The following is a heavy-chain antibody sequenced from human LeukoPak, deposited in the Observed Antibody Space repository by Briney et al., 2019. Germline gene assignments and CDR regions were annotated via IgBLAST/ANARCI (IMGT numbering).Heavy chain of an antibody. J-gene: IGHJ3*02. D-gene: IGHD6-13*01. CDR2: INPNSGGT. CDR3: ARDGGIAAAAAFDI. V-gene: IGHV1-2*02. Sequence: ASVKVSCKASGYTFTGYYMHWVRQAPGQGLEWMGWINPNSGGTNYAQKFQGRVTVTRDTSISTAYMELSRLRSDDTAVYYCARDGGIAAAAAFDIWGQGTMVTVSS. CDR1: GYTFTGYY.